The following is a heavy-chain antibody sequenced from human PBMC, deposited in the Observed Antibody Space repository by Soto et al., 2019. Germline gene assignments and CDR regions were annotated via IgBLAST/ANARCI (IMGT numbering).Heavy chain of an antibody. D-gene: IGHD3-3*01. Sequence: NPSETLSLTCAVYGGSFSGYYWSWIRQPPGKGLEWIGEINHSGSTNYNPSLKSRVTISVDTSKNQFSLKLSSVTAADTAVYYCARGLARAASYYDFWSGKNWFDPWGQGTLVTVSS. V-gene: IGHV4-34*01. CDR3: ARGLARAASYYDFWSGKNWFDP. J-gene: IGHJ5*02. CDR2: INHSGST. CDR1: GGSFSGYY.